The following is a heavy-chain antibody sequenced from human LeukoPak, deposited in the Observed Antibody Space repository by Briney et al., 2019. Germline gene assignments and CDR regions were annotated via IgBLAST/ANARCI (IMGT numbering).Heavy chain of an antibody. Sequence: SETLSRTCAVYGWSFSGYYWSWIRQSPGKELECIGNIHYTRSTNYNHSLKSRVTISVETSKNQFSLKLKSVTAADPAVYYCARGGYYGSGNDFRFDPWGQGTLVTVSS. D-gene: IGHD3-10*01. V-gene: IGHV4-59*01. CDR3: ARGGYYGSGNDFRFDP. CDR2: IHYTRST. J-gene: IGHJ5*02. CDR1: GWSFSGYY.